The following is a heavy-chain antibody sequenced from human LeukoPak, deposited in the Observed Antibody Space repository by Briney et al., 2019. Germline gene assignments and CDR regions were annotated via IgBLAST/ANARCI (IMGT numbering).Heavy chain of an antibody. CDR3: ACYGIVPPY. D-gene: IGHD2-2*01. CDR2: ITNDGSTT. V-gene: IGHV3-74*01. Sequence: GRSLRLSCAASGFTFSSYWMHWVRQAPGKGLVWVSHITNDGSTTSYADSVKGRFTISRDNAKNTLYLQMNSLRTEDTAVYYCACYGIVPPYWGQGPVVRVS. J-gene: IGHJ4*02. CDR1: GFTFSSYW.